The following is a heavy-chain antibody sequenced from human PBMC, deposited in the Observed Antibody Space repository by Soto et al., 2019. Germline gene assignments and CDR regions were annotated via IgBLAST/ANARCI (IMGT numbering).Heavy chain of an antibody. D-gene: IGHD3-22*01. CDR1: GYSFTSYW. Sequence: GDSLKISCKGCGYSFTSYWIGWVRQMPGKGLEWMGIIYPGDSDTRYSPSFQGQVTISADMSLSTAYLPLSSLTASDTAMSYYARQNLDDSSGNYYYYGRDGWGKVTTGTFSS. CDR3: ARQNLDDSSGNYYYYGRDG. J-gene: IGHJ6*01. CDR2: IYPGDSDT. V-gene: IGHV5-51*01.